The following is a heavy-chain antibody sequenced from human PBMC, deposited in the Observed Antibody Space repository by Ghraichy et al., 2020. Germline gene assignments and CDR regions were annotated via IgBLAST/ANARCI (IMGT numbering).Heavy chain of an antibody. CDR2: TYYRSKWYS. CDR3: ALGSSRGWFFDN. V-gene: IGHV6-1*01. CDR1: GDSVSSNSAA. J-gene: IGHJ4*02. Sequence: TLSLACAISGDSVSSNSAAWNWIRQSPSRGLEWLGRTYYRSKWYSDYAVSVKSRIIINPDTSKNQFSLQLNSVTPEDTAVYYCALGSSRGWFFDNWGQGTLVTVSS. D-gene: IGHD6-19*01.